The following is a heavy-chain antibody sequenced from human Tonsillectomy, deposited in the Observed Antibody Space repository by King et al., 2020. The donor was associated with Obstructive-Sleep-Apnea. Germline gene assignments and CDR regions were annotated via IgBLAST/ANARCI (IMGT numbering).Heavy chain of an antibody. CDR1: GFTFSSYW. CDR3: ARPMDEGIYDSSGYFDY. V-gene: IGHV3-74*01. J-gene: IGHJ4*02. Sequence: VQLVESGGGLVQPGGSLRLSCAASGFTFSSYWMHWVRQAPGKGLVWVSRINSDGSRTSYADSVKGRFTLPRYNAKHTLYLQMNSLRAEDTAVYYCARPMDEGIYDSSGYFDYWGQGTLVTVSS. CDR2: INSDGSRT. D-gene: IGHD3-22*01.